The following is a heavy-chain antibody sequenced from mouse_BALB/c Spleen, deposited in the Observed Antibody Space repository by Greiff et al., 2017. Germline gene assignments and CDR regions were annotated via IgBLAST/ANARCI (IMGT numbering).Heavy chain of an antibody. V-gene: IGHV5-9-4*01. CDR2: ISSGGSYT. D-gene: IGHD2-1*01. J-gene: IGHJ4*01. CDR3: ARVYGNYPYAMDY. CDR1: GFTFSSYA. Sequence: EVKVVESGGGLVKPGGSLKLSCAASGFTFSSYAMSWVRQSPEKRLEWVAEISSGGSYTYYPDTVTGRFTISRDNAKNTLYLEMSSLRSEDTAMYYCARVYGNYPYAMDYWGQGTSVTVSS.